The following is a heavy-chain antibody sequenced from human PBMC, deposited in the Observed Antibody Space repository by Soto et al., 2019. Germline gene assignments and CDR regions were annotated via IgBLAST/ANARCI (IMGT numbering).Heavy chain of an antibody. CDR1: GYTFTTYD. CDR2: MSPNSGAT. J-gene: IGHJ6*02. CDR3: ARGVDAGVDV. D-gene: IGHD1-1*01. V-gene: IGHV1-8*01. Sequence: QVQLVQSGAEVTKPGASVKVSCRASGYTFTTYDINWVRQATGQGLEWMGWMSPNSGATGYAQKFQGRVTMTRDTSISTAYMELSNLRSEDTAIYYCARGVDAGVDVWGQGNTGTVSS.